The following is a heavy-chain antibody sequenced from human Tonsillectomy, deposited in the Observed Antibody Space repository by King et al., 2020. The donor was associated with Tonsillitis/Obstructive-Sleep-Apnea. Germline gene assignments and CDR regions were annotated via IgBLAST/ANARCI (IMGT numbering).Heavy chain of an antibody. Sequence: VQLQESGPGLVKPSETLSLTCTVSGGSISTSNYYWGWIRQPPGKGLEWIGNIYYSGSTYYNPSLKSRVTISVDTSKNQFSLKLTSVTAADTAVYYCARRDNYGYEGPFDYWGQGTLVTVSS. J-gene: IGHJ4*02. CDR2: IYYSGST. CDR3: ARRDNYGYEGPFDY. CDR1: GGSISTSNYY. D-gene: IGHD5-18*01. V-gene: IGHV4-39*01.